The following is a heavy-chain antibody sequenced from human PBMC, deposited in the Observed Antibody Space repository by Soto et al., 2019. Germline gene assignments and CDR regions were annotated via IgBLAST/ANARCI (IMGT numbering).Heavy chain of an antibody. D-gene: IGHD2-21*01. J-gene: IGHJ3*02. Sequence: SETLSLTCTVSGDSISSSNSHWGWTRQPPGKGLEYIGSVYYGGAIFYSGNIYYNPSLKSRVTISVDTSKNQFSLRLSSVTAADTGVYYCVRYDRIDMKPYSPEGFHIWGQGTMVTVSS. CDR2: VYYGGAIFYSGNI. CDR1: GDSISSSNSH. CDR3: VRYDRIDMKPYSPEGFHI. V-gene: IGHV4-39*01.